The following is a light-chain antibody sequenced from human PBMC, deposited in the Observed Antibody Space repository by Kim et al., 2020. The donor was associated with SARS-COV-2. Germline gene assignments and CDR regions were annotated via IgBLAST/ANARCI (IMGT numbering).Light chain of an antibody. Sequence: PGQSVTISCTGTSSDVGGYNYVSWYHQHPGKAPKLMIYDVSKRPSGVPDRFSGSKSGNTASLTISGLQAEDEADYYCCSYAGSYKVFGTGTKVTVL. CDR2: DVS. CDR1: SSDVGGYNY. J-gene: IGLJ1*01. CDR3: CSYAGSYKV. V-gene: IGLV2-11*01.